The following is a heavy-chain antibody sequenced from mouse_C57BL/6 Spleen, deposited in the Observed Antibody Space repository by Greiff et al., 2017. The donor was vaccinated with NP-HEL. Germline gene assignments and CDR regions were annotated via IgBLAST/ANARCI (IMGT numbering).Heavy chain of an antibody. Sequence: EVQLVESGGGLVKPGGSLKLSCAASGFTFSDYGMHWVRQAPEKGLEWVAYISSGSSTIYYADTVKGRFTISRDNAKNTLFLQMTSLRSEDTAMYYCAREELLRRWYFDVWGTGTTVTVSS. CDR1: GFTFSDYG. J-gene: IGHJ1*03. D-gene: IGHD1-1*01. V-gene: IGHV5-17*01. CDR3: AREELLRRWYFDV. CDR2: ISSGSSTI.